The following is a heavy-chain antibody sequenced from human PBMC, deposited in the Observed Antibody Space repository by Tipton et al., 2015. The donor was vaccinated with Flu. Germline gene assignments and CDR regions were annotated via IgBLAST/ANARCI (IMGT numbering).Heavy chain of an antibody. CDR2: IYTSGST. CDR1: GASISTGDYY. J-gene: IGHJ4*02. D-gene: IGHD5-18*01. CDR3: AAVGDTGASPGDF. V-gene: IGHV4-61*02. Sequence: GLVKPSETLSLTCTVSGASISTGDYYWSWIRQPAGKGLEWIGRIYTSGSTNYNPSPKSRVTLSVDTSKNQFYLKLSSVTAADTAVYYCAAVGDTGASPGDFWGRGTLVTVSS.